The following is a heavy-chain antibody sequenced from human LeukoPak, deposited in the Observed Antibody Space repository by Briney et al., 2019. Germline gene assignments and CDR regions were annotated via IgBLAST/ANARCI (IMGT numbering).Heavy chain of an antibody. CDR1: GGSISNSNSY. V-gene: IGHV4-39*07. CDR2: IYFSGGT. CDR3: AGSRVARGAIDY. J-gene: IGHJ4*02. Sequence: SETLSLTCTVSGGSISNSNSYWGWIRQSPGKGLEWIGRIYFSGGTTYNPSLKSRVTMSRDSSKSQFSLKVTSVTAADTAVYYCAGSRVARGAIDYWGQGTLVTVSS. D-gene: IGHD1-26*01.